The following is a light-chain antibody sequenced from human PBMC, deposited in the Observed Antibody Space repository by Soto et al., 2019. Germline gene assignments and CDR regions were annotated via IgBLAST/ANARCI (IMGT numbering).Light chain of an antibody. CDR1: SSDVVGYNY. Sequence: QSALTQPASVSGSPGQSITISCTGTSSDVVGYNYVSWYQQHPGKAPKLMIYEVSNRPSGVSNRFSGSKSGNTASLTISGLQAEDEADYYCSSYTSSSTPPYVFXTGTKVTV. CDR2: EVS. J-gene: IGLJ1*01. V-gene: IGLV2-14*01. CDR3: SSYTSSSTPPYV.